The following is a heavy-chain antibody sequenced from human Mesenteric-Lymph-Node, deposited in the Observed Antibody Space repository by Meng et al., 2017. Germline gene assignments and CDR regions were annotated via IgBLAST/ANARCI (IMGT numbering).Heavy chain of an antibody. CDR1: GGTFSSYA. V-gene: IGHV1-69*06. Sequence: SVKVSCKASGGTFSSYAISWVRQAPGQGLEWMGGIIPIFGTANYAQKFQGRVTITADKSTSTAYMELSSLRSEDTAVYYCARSGYSYGYLDYWGQGTLVTVSS. CDR2: IIPIFGTA. D-gene: IGHD5-18*01. J-gene: IGHJ4*02. CDR3: ARSGYSYGYLDY.